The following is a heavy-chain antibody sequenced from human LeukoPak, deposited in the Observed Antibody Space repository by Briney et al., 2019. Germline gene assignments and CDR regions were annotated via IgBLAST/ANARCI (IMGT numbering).Heavy chain of an antibody. D-gene: IGHD3-3*01. CDR3: AADFWSGSMDV. V-gene: IGHV3-21*01. J-gene: IGHJ6*03. CDR1: GFPLSSYR. CDR2: ISSCSSYI. Sequence: GGSLRLPCGASGFPLSSYRVKWVRQARGKGREWVSSISSCSSYIYYTDSMKDRFTISRDNAKNSLYLQMNSLRAEDTAVFYCAADFWSGSMDVWGKGTTVTVSS.